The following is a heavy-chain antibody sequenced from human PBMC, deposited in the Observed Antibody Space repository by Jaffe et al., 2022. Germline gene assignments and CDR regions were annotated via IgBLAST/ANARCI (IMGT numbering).Heavy chain of an antibody. Sequence: QLQLQESGPGLVKPSETLSLTCTVSGGSISSSSYYWGWIRQPPGKGLEWIGSIYYSGSTYYNPSLKSRVTISVDTSKNQFSLKLSSVTAADTAVYYCASEADCSGGSCYSVGGDWGQGTLVTVSS. CDR2: IYYSGST. J-gene: IGHJ4*02. CDR3: ASEADCSGGSCYSVGGD. V-gene: IGHV4-39*01. D-gene: IGHD2-15*01. CDR1: GGSISSSSYY.